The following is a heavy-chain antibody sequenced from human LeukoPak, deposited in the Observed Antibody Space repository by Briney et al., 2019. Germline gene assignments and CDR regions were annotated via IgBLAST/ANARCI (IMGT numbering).Heavy chain of an antibody. CDR2: IKQDGSEK. Sequence: GGSLRLSCAASGFTFSSYWMSWVRQAPGKGLEWVAKIKQDGSEKYYVDSVKGRFTISRDNAKNSLYLQMNSLRAEDTAVYYCARGSWYGEGNYFDYWGQGTLVTVSS. J-gene: IGHJ4*02. CDR1: GFTFSSYW. CDR3: ARGSWYGEGNYFDY. D-gene: IGHD3-10*01. V-gene: IGHV3-7*01.